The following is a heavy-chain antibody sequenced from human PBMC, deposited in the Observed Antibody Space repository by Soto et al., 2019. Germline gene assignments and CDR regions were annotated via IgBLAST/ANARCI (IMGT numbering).Heavy chain of an antibody. J-gene: IGHJ4*03. CDR3: ASDHLRYYYDSSGIAHN. V-gene: IGHV3-30-3*01. CDR1: GFTFSSYA. CDR2: ISYDGSNK. Sequence: GGSLRLSCAASGFTFSSYAMHWVRQAPGKGLEWVAVISYDGSNKYYADSVKGRFTISRDNSKNTLYLQMNSLRAEDTAVYYCASDHLRYYYDSSGIAHNWGQGTLVTVSS. D-gene: IGHD3-22*01.